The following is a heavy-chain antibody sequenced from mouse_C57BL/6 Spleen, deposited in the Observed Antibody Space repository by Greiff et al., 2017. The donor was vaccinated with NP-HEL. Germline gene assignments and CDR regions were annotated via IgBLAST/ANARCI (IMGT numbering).Heavy chain of an antibody. V-gene: IGHV14-3*01. J-gene: IGHJ4*01. CDR1: GFNIQNTY. Sequence: EVQLQQSVAELVRPGASVKLSCTASGFNIQNTYMHWVKQRPEQGLEWIGRIDPANGNTKYAPKFQGKATITADTSSNTAYLQLSSLTSEDTAIYYCARWVITRGAMDYWGQGTSVTVSS. CDR3: ARWVITRGAMDY. D-gene: IGHD1-1*01. CDR2: IDPANGNT.